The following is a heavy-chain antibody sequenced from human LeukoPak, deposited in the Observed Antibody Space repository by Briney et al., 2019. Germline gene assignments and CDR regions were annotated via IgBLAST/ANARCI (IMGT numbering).Heavy chain of an antibody. D-gene: IGHD3-3*01. CDR3: ARGERFLEWSYFDY. Sequence: SETLSLTCTVSGGSVGSGSYYWSWIRQPPGKGLEWIGYIYYSGSTNYNPSLKSRVTISVDTSKNQFSLKLSSVTAADTAVYYCARGERFLEWSYFDYWGREPWSPSPQ. J-gene: IGHJ4*02. CDR1: GGSVGSGSYY. V-gene: IGHV4-61*01. CDR2: IYYSGST.